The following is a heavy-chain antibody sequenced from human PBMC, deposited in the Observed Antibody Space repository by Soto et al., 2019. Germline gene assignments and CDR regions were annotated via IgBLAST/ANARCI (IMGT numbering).Heavy chain of an antibody. CDR3: ARDGYYYDSGGYYVPFDI. J-gene: IGHJ3*02. D-gene: IGHD3-22*01. CDR2: IIPILGIA. Sequence: QVQLVQSGAEVKKPGSSVKVSCKASGGTFSSYTISWVRQAPGQGLEWMGRIIPILGIANYAQKFQGRVTITADKSTSTAYMELSSLRSEDTAVYYCARDGYYYDSGGYYVPFDIWGQGTMVTVSS. CDR1: GGTFSSYT. V-gene: IGHV1-69*08.